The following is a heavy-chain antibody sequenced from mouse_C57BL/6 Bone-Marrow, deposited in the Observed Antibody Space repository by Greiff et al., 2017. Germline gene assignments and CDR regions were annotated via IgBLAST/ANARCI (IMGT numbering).Heavy chain of an antibody. CDR1: GYTFTSYW. CDR3: ARSLITTVGPWYFDV. CDR2: IDPSDSYT. V-gene: IGHV1-50*01. J-gene: IGHJ1*03. Sequence: QVQLQQSGAELVKPGASVKLSCKASGYTFTSYWMQWVKQRPGQGLEWIGEIDPSDSYTNYNQKFKGKATLTVDTSSSTAYMQLSNLTSEDSAVYYCARSLITTVGPWYFDVWGTGTTVTVSS. D-gene: IGHD1-1*01.